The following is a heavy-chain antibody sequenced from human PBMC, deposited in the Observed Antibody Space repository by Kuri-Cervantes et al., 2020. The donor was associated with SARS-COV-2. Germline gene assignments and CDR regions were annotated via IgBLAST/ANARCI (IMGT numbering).Heavy chain of an antibody. CDR2: INHSGST. CDR1: GGSVSSGSHY. J-gene: IGHJ4*02. Sequence: SETLSLTCIVSGGSVSSGSHYWSWIRQPPGKGLEWIGEINHSGSTNYNPSLKSRVTISVDTSKNQFSLKLSSVTAADTAVYYCARGRTSSSWGQGTRVTVSS. V-gene: IGHV4-39*07. D-gene: IGHD6-13*01. CDR3: ARGRTSSS.